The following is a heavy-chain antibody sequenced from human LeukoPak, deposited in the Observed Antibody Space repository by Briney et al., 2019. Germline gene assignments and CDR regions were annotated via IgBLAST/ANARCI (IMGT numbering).Heavy chain of an antibody. D-gene: IGHD3-16*02. CDR2: INHSGST. CDR3: ARVYDDYVWGSYRTLYNWFDP. CDR1: GGSFSGYY. Sequence: PSETLSLTCAVYGGSFSGYYWSWIRQPPGKGLEWIGEINHSGSTNYNPSLKSRVTIPVDTSKNQFSLKLSSVTAADTAVYYCARVYDDYVWGSYRTLYNWFDPWGQGTLVTVSS. J-gene: IGHJ5*02. V-gene: IGHV4-34*01.